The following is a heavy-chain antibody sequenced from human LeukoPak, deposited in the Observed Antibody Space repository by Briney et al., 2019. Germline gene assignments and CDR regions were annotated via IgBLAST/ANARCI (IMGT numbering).Heavy chain of an antibody. D-gene: IGHD5-24*01. J-gene: IGHJ4*02. Sequence: SETLSLTCTVSGGSIRSYYWSWIRQPPGKGLEWIGYVFHTGDTNYNPSLKSRGTISADTSKNQFSLKIRSVTAADTAVYYCARGANRDGYNKGSYYFDYWGQGTLVTVSS. CDR1: GGSIRSYY. CDR3: ARGANRDGYNKGSYYFDY. CDR2: VFHTGDT. V-gene: IGHV4-59*08.